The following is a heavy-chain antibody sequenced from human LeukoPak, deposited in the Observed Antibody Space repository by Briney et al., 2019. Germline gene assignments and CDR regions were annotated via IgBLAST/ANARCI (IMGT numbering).Heavy chain of an antibody. CDR2: IKQDGSEK. CDR1: GFTFSNYW. CDR3: ARDRQIAY. Sequence: EGSLRLSCAASGFTFSNYWLTWVRQAPGQGLEWVANIKQDGSEKHYVDSVKGRFTISRDNAKSSLYLQMNSLRAEDTAVYYCARDRQIAYWGQGTLVTVSS. J-gene: IGHJ4*02. V-gene: IGHV3-7*01.